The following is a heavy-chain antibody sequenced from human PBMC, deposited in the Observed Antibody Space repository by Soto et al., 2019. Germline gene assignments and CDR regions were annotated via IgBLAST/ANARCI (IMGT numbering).Heavy chain of an antibody. D-gene: IGHD5-12*01. CDR1: GYTFTSYY. CDR2: INPSGGST. J-gene: IGHJ6*02. CDR3: ARGGGYGNYYYYGMDV. V-gene: IGHV1-46*01. Sequence: ASVKVSCKASGYTFTSYYMHWVRQAPGQGLEWMGIINPSGGSTSYAQKFQGRVTMTRDTSTSTVYMELSSLRSEDTAVYYCARGGGYGNYYYYGMDVWGQGTTVTVPS.